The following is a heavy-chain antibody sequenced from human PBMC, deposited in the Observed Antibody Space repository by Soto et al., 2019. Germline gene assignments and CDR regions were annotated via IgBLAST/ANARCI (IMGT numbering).Heavy chain of an antibody. CDR1: GYSFISYW. Sequence: PGESLKNSCKGSGYSFISYWIILVRQMPGKGLEWMGRIDPYDSYTNYSPSFQGHVTISVDKSISTAYLQWSSLKASDTAMYYCARPPLSGLGKYAMDVWGQGTTVTVSS. CDR3: ARPPLSGLGKYAMDV. V-gene: IGHV5-10-1*01. CDR2: IDPYDSYT. J-gene: IGHJ6*02. D-gene: IGHD3-10*01.